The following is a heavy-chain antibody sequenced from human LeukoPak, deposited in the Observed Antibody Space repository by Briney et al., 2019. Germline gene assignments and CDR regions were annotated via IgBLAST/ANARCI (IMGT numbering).Heavy chain of an antibody. Sequence: GGSLRLSCAASGFTVSSNYMSWVRQAPGKGLEWVSAISGSGGSTYYADSVMGRFTISRDNSKNTLYLQMNSLRAEDTAVYYCAKVIGEWLLLPSFDYWGQGTLVTVSS. CDR3: AKVIGEWLLLPSFDY. CDR1: GFTVSSNY. V-gene: IGHV3-23*01. CDR2: ISGSGGST. D-gene: IGHD5-12*01. J-gene: IGHJ4*02.